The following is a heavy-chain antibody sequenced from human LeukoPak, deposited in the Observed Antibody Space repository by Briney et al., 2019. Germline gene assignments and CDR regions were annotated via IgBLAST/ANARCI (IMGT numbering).Heavy chain of an antibody. Sequence: SETLSLTCTVSGYSISSGYYWSWIRQPPGKGLEWIGYIYYSGSTNYNPPLKSRVTISVDTSKNQFSLKLSSVTAADTAVYYCARETSSSYYGSGSHFGYWGQGTLVTVSS. D-gene: IGHD3-10*01. CDR1: GYSISSGYY. J-gene: IGHJ4*02. CDR2: IYYSGST. CDR3: ARETSSSYYGSGSHFGY. V-gene: IGHV4-61*01.